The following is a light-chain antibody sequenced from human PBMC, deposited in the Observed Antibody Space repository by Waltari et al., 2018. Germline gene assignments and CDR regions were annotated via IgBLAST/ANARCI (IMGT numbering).Light chain of an antibody. Sequence: EIVLTQSPATLSLSPGERATLSCRASQSVNRYLAWYQQKPGQAPRLLIYDASNRATGIPARFSGSGSGTDFTLTINSLEPEDFAVYYCQQRSNWPTFGGGTKVEIK. J-gene: IGKJ4*01. CDR3: QQRSNWPT. V-gene: IGKV3-11*01. CDR1: QSVNRY. CDR2: DAS.